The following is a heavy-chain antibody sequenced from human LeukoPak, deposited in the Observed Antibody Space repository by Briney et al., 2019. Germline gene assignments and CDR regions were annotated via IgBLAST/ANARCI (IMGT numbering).Heavy chain of an antibody. V-gene: IGHV1-3*01. D-gene: IGHD3-10*01. Sequence: ASVKVSCKASGYTFTSYAMHWVRQAPGQRLEWMGWINAGNGNTKYSQKFQGRVTITRDTSASTAYMELSSLRSEDTAVYYCARDRTMVRGVIIMGYWGQGTLVTVSS. J-gene: IGHJ4*02. CDR2: INAGNGNT. CDR1: GYTFTSYA. CDR3: ARDRTMVRGVIIMGY.